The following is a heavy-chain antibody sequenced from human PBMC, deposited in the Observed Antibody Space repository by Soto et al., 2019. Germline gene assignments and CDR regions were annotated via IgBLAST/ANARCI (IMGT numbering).Heavy chain of an antibody. CDR2: IYYSGST. V-gene: IGHV4-59*01. D-gene: IGHD6-13*01. Sequence: SETLSLTCTVSGGSISRYYWSWIRQPPGKGLEWIGYIYYSGSTNYNPSLKSRVTISVDTSKNQFSLKLSSVTAADTAVYYCARACSWIRDAFAIWGQRTMVIVSS. J-gene: IGHJ3*02. CDR3: ARACSWIRDAFAI. CDR1: GGSISRYY.